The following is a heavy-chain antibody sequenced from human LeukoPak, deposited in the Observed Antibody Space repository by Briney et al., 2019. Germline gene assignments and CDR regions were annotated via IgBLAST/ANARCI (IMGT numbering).Heavy chain of an antibody. CDR3: ARGGYCSGGSCRWFDP. CDR1: GFTFSSYE. CDR2: ISSSGSTI. V-gene: IGHV3-48*03. J-gene: IGHJ5*02. Sequence: GSLRLSCAASGFTFSSYEMNWVRQAPGKGLEWVSYISSSGSTIYYADSVKGRFTISRDNAKNSLYLQMNSLRAEDTAVYYCARGGYCSGGSCRWFDPWGQGTLVTVSS. D-gene: IGHD2-15*01.